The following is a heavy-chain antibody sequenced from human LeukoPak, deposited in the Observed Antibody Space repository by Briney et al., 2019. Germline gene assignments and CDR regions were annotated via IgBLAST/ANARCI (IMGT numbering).Heavy chain of an antibody. CDR2: ISGSGSTI. J-gene: IGHJ4*02. V-gene: IGHV3-48*03. CDR3: ARANYDSSGYYPLIYY. D-gene: IGHD3-22*01. CDR1: GFTFSSYE. Sequence: GGSLRLSCAASGFTFSSYEMNWVRQAPGKGLEWVSYISGSGSTIYYADSVKGRLTISRDNAKNSLYLQMNSLRAEDTAVYYCARANYDSSGYYPLIYYWGQGTLVTVSS.